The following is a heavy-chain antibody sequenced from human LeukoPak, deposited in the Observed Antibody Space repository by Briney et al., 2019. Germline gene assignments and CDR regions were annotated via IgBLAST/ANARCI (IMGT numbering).Heavy chain of an antibody. V-gene: IGHV1-18*01. J-gene: IGHJ4*02. CDR2: ISAYNGNT. Sequence: GASVKVSCKASGGTFSSYAISWVRQAPGQGLEWMGWISAYNGNTNYAQKLQGRVTMTTDTSTSTAYMELRSLRSDDTAVYYCARTYYYDSSALPVLDYWGQGTLVTVSS. D-gene: IGHD3-22*01. CDR3: ARTYYYDSSALPVLDY. CDR1: GGTFSSYA.